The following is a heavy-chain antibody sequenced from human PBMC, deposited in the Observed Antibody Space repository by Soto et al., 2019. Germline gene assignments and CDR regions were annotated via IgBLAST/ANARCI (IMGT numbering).Heavy chain of an antibody. CDR2: IYYSGST. Sequence: SETLSLTCSVSGGSINSSSYFWGWVRQPPGKGLEWIGSIYYSGSTYYNPSLGSRVTISVDTSKNQFSLKLSSVTAADTAVFYCARHYSSGSRNWFDPWGQGTLVTVSS. J-gene: IGHJ5*02. CDR3: ARHYSSGSRNWFDP. CDR1: GGSINSSSYF. D-gene: IGHD6-19*01. V-gene: IGHV4-39*01.